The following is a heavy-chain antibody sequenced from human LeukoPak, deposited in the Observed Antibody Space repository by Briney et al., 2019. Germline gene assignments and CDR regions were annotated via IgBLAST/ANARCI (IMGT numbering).Heavy chain of an antibody. Sequence: PGGTLRLSCAASGITVRNSYMTWVRQAPGRGLDWVSVIYSGDSTYYADSVKGRFTVSRDNSKNTLYLQMNGLRAEDTAIYYCARGHLDPYYYYCGLDVWGQGTTVTVSS. J-gene: IGHJ6*02. D-gene: IGHD1-1*01. CDR1: GITVRNSY. CDR3: ARGHLDPYYYYCGLDV. V-gene: IGHV3-66*01. CDR2: IYSGDST.